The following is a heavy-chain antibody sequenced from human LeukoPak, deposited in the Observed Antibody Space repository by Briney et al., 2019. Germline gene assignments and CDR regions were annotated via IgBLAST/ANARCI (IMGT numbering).Heavy chain of an antibody. J-gene: IGHJ3*02. D-gene: IGHD2-15*01. V-gene: IGHV3-9*01. CDR2: ISWNSGSI. CDR3: AKDSVVAATRGAFDI. CDR1: GFTFDDYA. Sequence: GGSLRLSCAASGFTFDDYAMHWVRQAPGKGLEWVSGISWNSGSIGYADSVKGRFTISRDNGKNSLYLQMNSLRAEDTALYCCAKDSVVAATRGAFDIWGQGTMVTVSS.